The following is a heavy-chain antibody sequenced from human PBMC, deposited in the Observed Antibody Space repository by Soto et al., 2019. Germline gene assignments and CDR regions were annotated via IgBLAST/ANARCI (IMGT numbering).Heavy chain of an antibody. CDR1: GFTFTIFA. CDR2: ISGSGGST. Sequence: PGGSLRLSCAASGFTFTIFAMSWVRQSPGKGLEWVSTISGSGGSTYYADAVKGRFTISRDNSMGTLYLQMKSLRVEDTAIYYCAKEVSLGSTVDLSYWRQGTLVTVSS. V-gene: IGHV3-23*01. D-gene: IGHD7-27*01. J-gene: IGHJ4*02. CDR3: AKEVSLGSTVDLSY.